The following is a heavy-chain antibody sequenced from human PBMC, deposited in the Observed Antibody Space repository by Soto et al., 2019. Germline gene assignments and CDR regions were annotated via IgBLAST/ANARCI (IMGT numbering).Heavy chain of an antibody. V-gene: IGHV4-30-4*08. CDR1: GGSIGSTDSY. CDR3: ARGGSGWAEHSQH. CDR2: IYYTGGT. D-gene: IGHD6-25*01. Sequence: QVQLQESGPGLVEPSQTLSLTCTVSGGSIGSTDSYWSWIRRPPGKGLEWIGYIYYTGGTFYNPSLKSRLTISLETSSNQFSLTLTSVTATDTGIYYCARGGSGWAEHSQHCGQGTLVAVSS. J-gene: IGHJ1*01.